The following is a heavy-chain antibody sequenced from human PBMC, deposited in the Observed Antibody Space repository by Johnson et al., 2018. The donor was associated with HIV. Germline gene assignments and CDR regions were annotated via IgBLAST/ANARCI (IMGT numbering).Heavy chain of an antibody. CDR1: GFTVSSNY. V-gene: IGHV3-66*02. D-gene: IGHD5-24*01. J-gene: IGHJ3*02. CDR2: IYSGVST. CDR3: ARDGWGSRGWDDAFDI. Sequence: EVQLVESGGGVVQPGRSLRLSCAASGFTVSSNYMSWVRQAPGKGLEWVSVIYSGVSTYYADSVKGRFTISRDNSKNTLYLQMNSLRAEDTAVYYCARDGWGSRGWDDAFDIWGQGTMVTVSS.